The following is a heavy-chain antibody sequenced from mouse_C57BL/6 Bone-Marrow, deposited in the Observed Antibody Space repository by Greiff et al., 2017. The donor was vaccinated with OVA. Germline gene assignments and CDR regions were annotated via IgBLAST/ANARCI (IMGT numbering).Heavy chain of an antibody. V-gene: IGHV1-20*01. CDR3: ARYYGSRRAWFAY. Sequence: DVQLQESGPELVKPGDSVKISCKASGYSFTGYFMNWVMQSHGKSLEWIGRINPYNGDTFYNQKFKGKATLTVDKSSSTAHMELRSLTSEDSAVYYCARYYGSRRAWFAYWGQGTLVTVSA. D-gene: IGHD1-1*01. J-gene: IGHJ3*01. CDR2: INPYNGDT. CDR1: GYSFTGYF.